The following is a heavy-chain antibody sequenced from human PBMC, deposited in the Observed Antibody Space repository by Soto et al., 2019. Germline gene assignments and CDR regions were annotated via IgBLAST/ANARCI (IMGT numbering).Heavy chain of an antibody. CDR1: GGSISSGNYH. D-gene: IGHD3-10*01. CDR3: ARDGGYYGSGSWTRSSYGMDV. J-gene: IGHJ6*02. Sequence: PSETLSLTCTVSGGSISSGNYHWSWIRQHPGKGLEWLGYIYYTGSTYYNPSLKSRVTISSDTSKNQFSLRLSSVTAADTAVYYCARDGGYYGSGSWTRSSYGMDVWGRGTTVTVS. CDR2: IYYTGST. V-gene: IGHV4-31*03.